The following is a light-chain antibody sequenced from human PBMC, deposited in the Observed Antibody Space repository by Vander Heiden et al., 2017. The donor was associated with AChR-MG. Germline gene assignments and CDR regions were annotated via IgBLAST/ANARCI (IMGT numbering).Light chain of an antibody. CDR1: SSDIGAGFD. Sequence: QSVLTQPPSVSGPPGPRVTISCTGSSSDIGAGFDVHWYQQLPGTAPKLLIFSDINRPSGVPDRFSGSKSGTSAFLAITGLQADDEADYYCQSYDSGLSGYVFGTGTKVTVL. J-gene: IGLJ1*01. CDR3: QSYDSGLSGYV. V-gene: IGLV1-40*01. CDR2: SDI.